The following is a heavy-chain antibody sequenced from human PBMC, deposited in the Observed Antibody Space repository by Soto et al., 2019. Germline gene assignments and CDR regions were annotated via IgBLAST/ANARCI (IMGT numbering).Heavy chain of an antibody. V-gene: IGHV3-23*01. Sequence: GGSLRLSCAASGFTFSSYAMSWVRQAPGKGLEWVSAISGSGGSTYYADSVKGRFTISRDNSKNTLYLQMNSLRAEDTAVYYCAKDFSIVVVPAAMDRSDAFDIWGQGTMVTVSS. CDR1: GFTFSSYA. CDR2: ISGSGGST. J-gene: IGHJ3*02. CDR3: AKDFSIVVVPAAMDRSDAFDI. D-gene: IGHD2-2*01.